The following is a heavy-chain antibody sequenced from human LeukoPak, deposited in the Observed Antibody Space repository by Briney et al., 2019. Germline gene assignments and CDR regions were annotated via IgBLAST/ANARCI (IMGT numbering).Heavy chain of an antibody. CDR2: IYYSGST. J-gene: IGHJ2*01. Sequence: SETLSLTCTVSGGSISSYYWSWIRQPPGKGLEWIGYIYYSGSTNYNPSLKSRVTISVDTSKNQFSLKLSSVTAADTAVYYCARHPIHYYYDSSGYYLYWYFDLWGRGTLVTVSS. D-gene: IGHD3-22*01. V-gene: IGHV4-59*08. CDR1: GGSISSYY. CDR3: ARHPIHYYYDSSGYYLYWYFDL.